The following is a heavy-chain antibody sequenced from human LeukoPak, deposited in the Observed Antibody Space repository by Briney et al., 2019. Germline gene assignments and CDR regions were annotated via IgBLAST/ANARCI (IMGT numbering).Heavy chain of an antibody. Sequence: GASVKVSCKASGYTFTGYYMHWVRQAPRQGLEWMGWINPNSGGTNYAQKFQGRVTMTRDTSISTAYMELSRLRSDDTAVYYCARAMVRGVIRSGFDYWGQGTLVTVSS. D-gene: IGHD3-10*01. V-gene: IGHV1-2*02. CDR2: INPNSGGT. CDR3: ARAMVRGVIRSGFDY. J-gene: IGHJ4*02. CDR1: GYTFTGYY.